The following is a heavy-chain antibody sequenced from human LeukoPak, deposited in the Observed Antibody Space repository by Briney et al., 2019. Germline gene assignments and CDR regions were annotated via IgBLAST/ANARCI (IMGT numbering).Heavy chain of an antibody. J-gene: IGHJ4*02. CDR3: ARASTASWYGDY. D-gene: IGHD6-13*01. V-gene: IGHV3-66*01. CDR1: GFTFSSYA. Sequence: GSLRLSCAASGFTFSSYAMSWVRQAPGKGLEWVSVIFSDGNTNYADSVKGRFTISRDNFKNTVDLQMNSLRVEDTAVYYCARASTASWYGDYWGQGTLVTVSS. CDR2: IFSDGNT.